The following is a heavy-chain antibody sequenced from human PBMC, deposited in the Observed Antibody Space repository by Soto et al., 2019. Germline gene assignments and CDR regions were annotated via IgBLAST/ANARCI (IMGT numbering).Heavy chain of an antibody. J-gene: IGHJ4*02. CDR1: GGTFSSYA. D-gene: IGHD2-15*01. CDR2: IIPIFGTA. CDR3: ASGVPRRGGYCSGGSCYSSDYFDY. Sequence: ASVKVSCKASGGTFSSYAISWVRQAPGQGLEWMGGIIPIFGTANYAQKFQGRVTITADESTSTAYMELSSLRSEDTAVYYCASGVPRRGGYCSGGSCYSSDYFDYWGQGTLVTVSS. V-gene: IGHV1-69*13.